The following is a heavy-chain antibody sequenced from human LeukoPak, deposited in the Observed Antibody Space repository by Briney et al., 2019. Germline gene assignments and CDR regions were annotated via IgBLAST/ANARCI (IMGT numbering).Heavy chain of an antibody. D-gene: IGHD2-15*01. CDR1: GFSISSGGYY. CDR3: ARGGYCSGGSCYPRLFDY. V-gene: IGHV4-31*03. CDR2: IYYSGST. J-gene: IGHJ4*02. Sequence: SQTLSLTCTVSGFSISSGGYYWRWIRQHPGKGLEWIGYIYYSGSTYYNPSLKSRVTISVDTSKNQFSLKLSSVTAADTAVYYCARGGYCSGGSCYPRLFDYWGQGTLVTVSS.